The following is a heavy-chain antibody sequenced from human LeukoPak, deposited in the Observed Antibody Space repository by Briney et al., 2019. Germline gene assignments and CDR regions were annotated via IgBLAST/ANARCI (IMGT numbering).Heavy chain of an antibody. Sequence: GGSLRLSCAASGFTFSSYAMSWVRQAPGKGLEWVSAISGSGGSTYYADSVKGRSTISRDNSKNTLYLQMNSLRAEDTAVYYCAKSAIFGVVIINPSYFDYWGQGTLVTVSS. CDR3: AKSAIFGVVIINPSYFDY. V-gene: IGHV3-23*01. CDR1: GFTFSSYA. D-gene: IGHD3-3*01. CDR2: ISGSGGST. J-gene: IGHJ4*02.